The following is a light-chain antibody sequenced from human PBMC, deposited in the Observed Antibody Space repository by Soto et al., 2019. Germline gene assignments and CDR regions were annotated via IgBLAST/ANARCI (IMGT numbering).Light chain of an antibody. CDR2: KTS. CDR1: QSISSW. V-gene: IGKV1-5*03. Sequence: IQMTQSPSTLSAPLGARVTITCRASQSISSWFAWYQQTPGKAPKLLSRKTSSLESGVPSRFSGSRSGTEFTLTISSLQPDDFATYFCQQYNNYPWTFGQGTKV. CDR3: QQYNNYPWT. J-gene: IGKJ1*01.